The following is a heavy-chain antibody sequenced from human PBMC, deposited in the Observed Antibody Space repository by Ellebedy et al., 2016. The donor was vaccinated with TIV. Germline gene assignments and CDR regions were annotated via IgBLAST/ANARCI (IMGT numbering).Heavy chain of an antibody. V-gene: IGHV1-18*01. Sequence: ASVKVSCKASGYTFTIYGITWVRQAPGQGLEWMGGISTYNGNTNYARKLQGRVTMTTDTSTSTAYMELRSLRSDDTAVYYCAREADILTGYDELWDNNWFDPWGQGTLVIVSS. CDR3: AREADILTGYDELWDNNWFDP. D-gene: IGHD3-9*01. J-gene: IGHJ5*02. CDR2: ISTYNGNT. CDR1: GYTFTIYG.